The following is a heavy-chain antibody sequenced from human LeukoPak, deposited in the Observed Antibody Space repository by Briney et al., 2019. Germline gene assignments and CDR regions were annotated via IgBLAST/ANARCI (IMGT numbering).Heavy chain of an antibody. D-gene: IGHD4-17*01. Sequence: GGSLRLSCASSGFSISSYSMNWVRQAPGKGLEWVSCITSSSSDIYYADSVKGRFTISRDNTESSLYLQMDSLRVEDTAIYYSASLHGDYVYWGQGTLVTVSS. J-gene: IGHJ4*02. CDR1: GFSISSYS. CDR3: ASLHGDYVY. CDR2: ITSSSSDI. V-gene: IGHV3-21*01.